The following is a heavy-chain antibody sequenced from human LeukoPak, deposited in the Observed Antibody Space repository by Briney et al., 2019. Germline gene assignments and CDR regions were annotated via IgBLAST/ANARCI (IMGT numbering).Heavy chain of an antibody. V-gene: IGHV3-21*01. CDR2: ISSSGSDM. J-gene: IGHJ4*02. D-gene: IGHD3/OR15-3a*01. CDR3: ARKGTDTSASRFDY. CDR1: GFTFSSYH. Sequence: PGGSLRLSCAASGFTFSSYHMNWVRQAPGKGLEWVSSISSSGSDMRYADALKGRFTISRDNAKSSLYLQMNSLRAEDTAVYYCARKGTDTSASRFDYWGQGTLVTVSS.